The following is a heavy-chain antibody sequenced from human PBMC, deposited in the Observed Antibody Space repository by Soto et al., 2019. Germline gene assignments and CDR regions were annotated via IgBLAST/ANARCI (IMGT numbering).Heavy chain of an antibody. CDR1: GFTFSEHY. D-gene: IGHD1-26*01. CDR2: SRNEAKSYST. CDR3: SRMEGG. V-gene: IGHV3-72*01. Sequence: EEQLVESGGGLVQPRGSLTLSCAASGFTFSEHYMEWVRQAPGKGLEWVARSRNEAKSYSTDYAASVKGRFTVSRDLSMNSLYLQMNNLKTEDTAVYYCSRMEGGWGQGTLVTVSS. J-gene: IGHJ4*02.